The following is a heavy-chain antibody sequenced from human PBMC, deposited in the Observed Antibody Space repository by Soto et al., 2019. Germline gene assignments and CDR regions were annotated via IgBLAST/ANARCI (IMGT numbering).Heavy chain of an antibody. CDR1: GFTFSSYA. Sequence: GGSLRLSCAASGFTFSSYAMSWVRQAPGKGLEWVSALSISGGSTYYADSVKGRFTIARDNSKNTLYLQMNSLRAKDTSVYYCAKFGGEFGVDLYYFDYWGQGTLVTVSS. CDR3: AKFGGEFGVDLYYFDY. J-gene: IGHJ4*02. D-gene: IGHD3-3*01. CDR2: LSISGGST. V-gene: IGHV3-23*01.